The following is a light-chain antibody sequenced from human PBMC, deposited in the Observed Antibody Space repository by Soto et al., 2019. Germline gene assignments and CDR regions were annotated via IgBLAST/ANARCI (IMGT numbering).Light chain of an antibody. V-gene: IGKV1-6*01. CDR2: GAS. CDR1: QGIGKD. CDR3: LQDFNYPWT. J-gene: IGKJ1*01. Sequence: AIAMTQSPSSLSASVGDTVTITCRASQGIGKDLAWFQQRPGKXPKPLIYGASGLQNGVPSRFSGIGSGTDGTLTISGLQPEDCETYVGLQDFNYPWTFGQGTKGDIK.